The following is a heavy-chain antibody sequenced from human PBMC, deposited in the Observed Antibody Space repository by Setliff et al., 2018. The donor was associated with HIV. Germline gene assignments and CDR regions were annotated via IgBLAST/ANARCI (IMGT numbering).Heavy chain of an antibody. Sequence: PSETLSLTCAVSGGSIDSFSYYWGWIRQTPGKELEWIGNIYHSGSTNYNPSLKSRAAISVDRSKRHFFLKLRSVTAADTAVYYCARGDIIAVPAAIDMDVWGKGTTVTVSS. CDR2: IYHSGST. V-gene: IGHV4-39*02. D-gene: IGHD2-2*01. CDR3: ARGDIIAVPAAIDMDV. J-gene: IGHJ6*03. CDR1: GGSIDSFSYY.